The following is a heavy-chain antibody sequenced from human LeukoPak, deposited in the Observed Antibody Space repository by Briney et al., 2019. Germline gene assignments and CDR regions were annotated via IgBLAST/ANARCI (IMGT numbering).Heavy chain of an antibody. CDR3: ARGSYGNWSDP. J-gene: IGHJ5*02. V-gene: IGHV4-61*02. D-gene: IGHD5-18*01. CDR2: IYTSGST. CDR1: GGSISSGSYY. Sequence: SETLSLTCIVSGGSISSGSYYWIWIRQPAGKGLEWIGRIYTSGSTNYNPSLKSRVTISVDTSKNQFSLKLSSLTAADTTVYYCARGSYGNWSDPWGQGTLVTVSS.